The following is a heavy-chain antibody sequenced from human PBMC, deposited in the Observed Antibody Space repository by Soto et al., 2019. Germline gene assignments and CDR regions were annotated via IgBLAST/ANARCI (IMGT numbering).Heavy chain of an antibody. V-gene: IGHV6-1*01. D-gene: IGHD4-17*01. J-gene: IGHJ6*03. CDR1: GDSVSSNSAA. CDR3: ARHLGTVTTGGYYYYYYYMDV. Sequence: PSQTLSLTCAISGDSVSSNSAAWNWIRQSPSRGLEWLGRTYYRSKWYNDYAVSVKSRITINPDTSKNQFSLQLNSVTAADTAVYYCARHLGTVTTGGYYYYYYYMDVWGKGTTLTVAS. CDR2: TYYRSKWYN.